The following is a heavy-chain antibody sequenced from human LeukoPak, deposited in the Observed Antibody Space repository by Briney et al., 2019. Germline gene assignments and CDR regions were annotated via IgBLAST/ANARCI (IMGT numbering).Heavy chain of an antibody. Sequence: GGSLRLSCAVSGFTFSSYSMNWVRQAPGKGLEWVSSISSSSSYIYYAVSVKGRFTISRDNAKNSLYLQTNSLRAEDTAVYYCARVPGSGITNNHIDYWGQGTLVTVSS. CDR1: GFTFSSYS. J-gene: IGHJ4*02. V-gene: IGHV3-21*01. CDR3: ARVPGSGITNNHIDY. D-gene: IGHD3-10*01. CDR2: ISSSSSYI.